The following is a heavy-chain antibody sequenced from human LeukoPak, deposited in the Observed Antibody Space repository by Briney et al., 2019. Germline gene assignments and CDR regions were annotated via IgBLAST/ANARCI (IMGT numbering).Heavy chain of an antibody. Sequence: PGGSLRLSCAASGFTFDYYWMTWARQAPGKGLEWLANIKESGREKLYVDSVKGRFTIARDNAKNSLYLQMNSLRVEDTAVYYCARGWGERGNCRGGTCNNPQFDYWGRGTLVTVSS. CDR1: GFTFDYYW. D-gene: IGHD3-16*01. CDR3: ARGWGERGNCRGGTCNNPQFDY. V-gene: IGHV3-7*01. CDR2: IKESGREK. J-gene: IGHJ4*02.